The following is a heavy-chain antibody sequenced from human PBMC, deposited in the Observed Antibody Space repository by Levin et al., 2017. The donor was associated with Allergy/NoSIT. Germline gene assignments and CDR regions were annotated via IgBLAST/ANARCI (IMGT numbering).Heavy chain of an antibody. CDR2: IGITGEYA. CDR3: AKDRTPFDS. D-gene: IGHD1-14*01. V-gene: IGHV3-23*01. CDR1: GFTFSSYA. J-gene: IGHJ4*02. Sequence: PGGSLRLSCAAFGFTFSSYAMSWVRQAPGKGLEWVSTIGITGEYAHYADSVKGRFTISRDNSKNTLYLQMNSLRAEDTAVYYCAKDRTPFDSWGQGTLVTVSS.